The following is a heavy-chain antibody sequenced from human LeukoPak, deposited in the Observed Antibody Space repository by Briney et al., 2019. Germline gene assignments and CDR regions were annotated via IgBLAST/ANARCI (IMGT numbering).Heavy chain of an antibody. CDR3: ARETREAGSGDHQTDSFDV. D-gene: IGHD2-15*01. Sequence: PGGSLRLSCAASRFSVSDYWMHWVRQAPGKGLVWVSRINSDGRRPSYADSVKGRFTISRDNAKNTLYLQMNSLRAEDTALYYCARETREAGSGDHQTDSFDVWGQGTMVSVSS. CDR2: INSDGRRP. CDR1: RFSVSDYW. V-gene: IGHV3-74*01. J-gene: IGHJ3*01.